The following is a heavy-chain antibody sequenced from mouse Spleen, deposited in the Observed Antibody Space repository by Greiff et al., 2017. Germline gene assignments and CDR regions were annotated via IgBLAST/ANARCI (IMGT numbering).Heavy chain of an antibody. V-gene: IGHV1-82*01. Sequence: VQRVESGPELVKPGASVKISCKASGYAFSSSWMNWVKQRPGKGLEWIGRIYPGDGDTNYNGKFKGKATLTADKSSSTAYMQLSSLTSEDSAVYYCARALYGSPYFDYWGQGTTLTVSS. D-gene: IGHD1-1*01. J-gene: IGHJ2*01. CDR3: ARALYGSPYFDY. CDR2: IYPGDGDT. CDR1: GYAFSSSW.